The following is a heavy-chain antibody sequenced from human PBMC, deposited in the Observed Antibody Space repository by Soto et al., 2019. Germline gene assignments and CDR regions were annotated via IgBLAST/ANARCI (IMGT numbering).Heavy chain of an antibody. J-gene: IGHJ4*02. CDR3: ASYGSGYDPPVYFDY. CDR1: GGSFSGYY. CDR2: INHSGST. Sequence: QVQLQQWGAGLLKPSETLSLTCAVYGGSFSGYYWSWIRQPPGKGLEWIGEINHSGSTNYNPSLKSRVTISVDTSKNHFSLKLSSVTAADTAVYYCASYGSGYDPPVYFDYWGQGTLVTVSS. V-gene: IGHV4-34*01. D-gene: IGHD5-12*01.